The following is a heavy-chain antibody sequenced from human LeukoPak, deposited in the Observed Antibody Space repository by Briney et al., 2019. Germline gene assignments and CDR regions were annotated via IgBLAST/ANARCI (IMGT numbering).Heavy chain of an antibody. Sequence: GGSLRLSCAASGFTFSSYAMHWVRQAPGKGLEYVSAISSNGGSTYYANSVKGRFTISRDNSKNTLYLRMGSLRAEDTAVYYCAREPGDYVWGSYRSFDYWGQGTLVTVSS. CDR3: AREPGDYVWGSYRSFDY. V-gene: IGHV3-64*01. J-gene: IGHJ4*02. CDR1: GFTFSSYA. CDR2: ISSNGGST. D-gene: IGHD3-16*02.